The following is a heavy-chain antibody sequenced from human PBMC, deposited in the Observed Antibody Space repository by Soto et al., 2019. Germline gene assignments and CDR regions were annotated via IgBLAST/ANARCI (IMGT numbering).Heavy chain of an antibody. V-gene: IGHV3-21*06. CDR3: ARDVAGSYLFDY. Sequence: EVQLVESGGGLVKPGGSLRLSCVASGFSFSSYSMNWVRQAPGKGLEWVSSITGSRSYINYADSVKGRFTISRDNAKNSLYLQMNSLRAEDTAVYYCARDVAGSYLFDYWGQGTLVTVSS. CDR1: GFSFSSYS. CDR2: ITGSRSYI. J-gene: IGHJ4*02. D-gene: IGHD1-26*01.